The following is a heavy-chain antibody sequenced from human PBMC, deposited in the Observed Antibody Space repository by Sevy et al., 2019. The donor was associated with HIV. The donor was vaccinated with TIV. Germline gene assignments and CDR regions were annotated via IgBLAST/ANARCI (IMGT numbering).Heavy chain of an antibody. V-gene: IGHV1-18*01. CDR3: AILWFRGNWFDP. J-gene: IGHJ5*02. CDR1: GYTFTSYG. D-gene: IGHD3-10*01. CDR2: ISAYNGNT. Sequence: ASVKVSCKASGYTFTSYGISWVRQAPGQGLEWMGWISAYNGNTNYVQKLQGRVTMTTDTSTSTAYMELRSLRSDDTAVYYCAILWFRGNWFDPWGQGTLVTVSS.